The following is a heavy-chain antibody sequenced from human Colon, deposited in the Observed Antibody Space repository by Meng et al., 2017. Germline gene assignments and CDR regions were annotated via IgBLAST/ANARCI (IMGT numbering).Heavy chain of an antibody. CDR1: GGSISSGNYF. V-gene: IGHV4-61*02. CDR2: IYASGIT. D-gene: IGHD3-16*01. J-gene: IGHJ3*02. Sequence: LRLSCTVPGGSISSGNYFWSWLRQSAGRELEWIGRIYASGITQYNPSFKSRVTFSIDTSKNQFSLKLTSVTAADAAVYYCARYRDDYDYSHAFDIWGQGTRVTISS. CDR3: ARYRDDYDYSHAFDI.